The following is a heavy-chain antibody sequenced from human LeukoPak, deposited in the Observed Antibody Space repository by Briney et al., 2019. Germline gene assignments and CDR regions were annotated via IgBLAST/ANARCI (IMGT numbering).Heavy chain of an antibody. D-gene: IGHD5-18*01. CDR1: GGTFSSYA. CDR2: IIPIFGTA. CDR3: ARARDWAGYSYGFYY. V-gene: IGHV1-69*13. J-gene: IGHJ4*02. Sequence: ASVKVSCKASGGTFSSYAISWVRQAPGQGLEWMGGIIPIFGTANCAQKFQGRVTITADESTSTAYMELSSLRSEDTAVFYCARARDWAGYSYGFYYWGQGTLVTVSS.